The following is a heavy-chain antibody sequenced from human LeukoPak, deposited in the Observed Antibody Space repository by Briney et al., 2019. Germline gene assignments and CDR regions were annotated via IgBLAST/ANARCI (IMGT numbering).Heavy chain of an antibody. Sequence: GGSLRLSCAASGFTFSDYYTSWIRQAPGKGLEWVSYISSSGSTIYYADSVKGRFTISRDNAKNSLYLQMNSLRAEDTAVYYCARPIAAPGYYYMDVWGKGTTVTVSS. J-gene: IGHJ6*03. CDR3: ARPIAAPGYYYMDV. CDR1: GFTFSDYY. CDR2: ISSSGSTI. D-gene: IGHD7-27*01. V-gene: IGHV3-11*04.